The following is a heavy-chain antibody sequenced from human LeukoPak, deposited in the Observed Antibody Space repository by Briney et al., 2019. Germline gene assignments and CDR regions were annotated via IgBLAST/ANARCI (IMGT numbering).Heavy chain of an antibody. CDR2: ISGSGGST. V-gene: IGHV3-23*01. CDR1: GFTFSSYA. D-gene: IGHD5-12*01. J-gene: IGHJ4*02. Sequence: AGGSLRLSCAASGFTFSSYAMSGVRQAPGKGLEWVSPISGSGGSTYYADSVKGRFTVSRDNAKNSLYLQMNSLRAEDTAVYYCARDFRVVATIRVFDYWGQGTLVTVSS. CDR3: ARDFRVVATIRVFDY.